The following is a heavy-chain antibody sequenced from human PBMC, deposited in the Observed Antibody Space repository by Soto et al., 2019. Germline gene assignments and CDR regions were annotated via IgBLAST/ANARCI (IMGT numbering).Heavy chain of an antibody. CDR2: IYYSGST. Sequence: QVQLQESGPGLVKPSQTLSLTCTVSGGSISSGGYYWSWIRQRPGKGLEWIGYIYYSGSTYYNPSLKSRVTISVDTSKNQFSLKLSSVTAADTAVYYCARVPAAIWGVDYYFDYWGQRTLVTVSS. V-gene: IGHV4-31*03. CDR3: ARVPAAIWGVDYYFDY. D-gene: IGHD2-2*01. J-gene: IGHJ4*02. CDR1: GGSISSGGYY.